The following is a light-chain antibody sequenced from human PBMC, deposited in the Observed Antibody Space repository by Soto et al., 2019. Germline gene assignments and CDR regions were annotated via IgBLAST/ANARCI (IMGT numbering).Light chain of an antibody. CDR1: ESVRNY. Sequence: DIQMTQSPSSLSASVGDRVTITCRTSESVRNYLHWYQHKPGKAPKLLIYGASNLESGVPSRFTDSGSESDFTLTISGLQPEDSATYYCLHTLTSPRTIGQGTKVEI. V-gene: IGKV1-39*01. J-gene: IGKJ1*01. CDR3: LHTLTSPRT. CDR2: GAS.